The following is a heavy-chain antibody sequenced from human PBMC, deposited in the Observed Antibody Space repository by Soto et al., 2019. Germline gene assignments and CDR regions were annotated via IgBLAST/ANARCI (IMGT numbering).Heavy chain of an antibody. V-gene: IGHV4-4*02. CDR1: GASISNTKW. CDR2: IFHSGST. CDR3: ARRIYGDWYFDL. Sequence: QVQLQESSPGLVKPSGTLSLTCAVSGASISNTKWWSWVRQPPGKGLEWIGEIFHSGSTNSNPSLKRRVTMSLDTSTNQFSLNLSSVTAADMAVYYCARRIYGDWYFDLWGRGTLVTVSS. J-gene: IGHJ2*01. D-gene: IGHD3-16*01.